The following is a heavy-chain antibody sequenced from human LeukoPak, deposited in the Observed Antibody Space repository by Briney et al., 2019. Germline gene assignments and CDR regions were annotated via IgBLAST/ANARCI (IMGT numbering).Heavy chain of an antibody. CDR2: INHSGST. D-gene: IGHD2-15*01. Sequence: PSETLSLTCAVYGGSFSGYYWSWIRQPPGKGLEWIGEINHSGSTNYNPSLKSRVTISVDTSKNQFSLKLSSVTAADTAVYYCARAYTPFYCSGGSCSAYYFDYWAREPWSPSPQ. CDR1: GGSFSGYY. J-gene: IGHJ4*02. CDR3: ARAYTPFYCSGGSCSAYYFDY. V-gene: IGHV4-34*01.